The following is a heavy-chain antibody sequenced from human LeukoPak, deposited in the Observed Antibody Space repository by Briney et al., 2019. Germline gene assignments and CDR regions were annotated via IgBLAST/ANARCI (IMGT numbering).Heavy chain of an antibody. D-gene: IGHD3-10*01. CDR1: GYTFTSYA. CDR3: ARNYYGSGSYYPTYYYYAMDV. Sequence: GASVKVSCKASGYTFTSYAMHWVRQAPGQRLEWMGWINAGNGNTNYSQKFQGRVTITRDTSASTAYMELSSLRSEDTAVYYCARNYYGSGSYYPTYYYYAMDVWGQGTTVTVSS. J-gene: IGHJ6*02. CDR2: INAGNGNT. V-gene: IGHV1-3*01.